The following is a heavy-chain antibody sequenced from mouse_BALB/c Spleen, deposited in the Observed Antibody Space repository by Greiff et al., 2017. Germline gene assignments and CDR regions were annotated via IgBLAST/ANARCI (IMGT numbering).Heavy chain of an antibody. CDR2: INPYNGAT. CDR3: ARWYYGYVDY. J-gene: IGHJ2*01. CDR1: GYSFTGYY. V-gene: IGHV1-31*01. Sequence: EVQLQQSGPELVKPGASVKISCKASGYSFTGYYMHWVKQSHVKSLEWIGRINPYNGATSYNQNFKDKASLTVDKSSSTAYMELHSLTSEDSAVYYCARWYYGYVDYWGQGTTLTVSS. D-gene: IGHD1-1*01.